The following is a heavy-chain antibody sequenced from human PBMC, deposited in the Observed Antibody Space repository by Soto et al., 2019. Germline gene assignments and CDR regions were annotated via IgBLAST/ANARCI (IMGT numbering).Heavy chain of an antibody. CDR3: ARARLVVEGRFDY. CDR1: GFSFSDYY. D-gene: IGHD3-22*01. J-gene: IGHJ4*02. CDR2: ISSTATYT. V-gene: IGHV3-11*06. Sequence: GGSLRLSCAVSGFSFSDYYMNWIRQAPGKGLEWLSYISSTATYTNYADSVRGRFTISRDSAKNSLYLDMNGLRAEDTAVYYCARARLVVEGRFDYWGQGTLVTVSP.